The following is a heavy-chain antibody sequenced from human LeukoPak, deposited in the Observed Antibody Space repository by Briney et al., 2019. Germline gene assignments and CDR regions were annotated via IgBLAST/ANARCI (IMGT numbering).Heavy chain of an antibody. CDR2: TYYRSTWYN. CDR1: GDSVSSNSVT. D-gene: IGHD2-21*02. J-gene: IGHJ5*02. Sequence: SQTLSLTCAISGDSVSSNSVTWNWIRQSPSRGLEWLGRTYYRSTWYNDYAVSVRGRITVNPDTSKNQFSLHQNSVTPEDTAVYYCARRLTQYDCFDPWGQGILVTVSS. V-gene: IGHV6-1*01. CDR3: ARRLTQYDCFDP.